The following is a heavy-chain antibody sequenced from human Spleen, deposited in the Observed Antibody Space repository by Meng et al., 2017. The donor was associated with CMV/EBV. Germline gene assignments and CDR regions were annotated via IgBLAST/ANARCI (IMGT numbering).Heavy chain of an antibody. V-gene: IGHV1-18*04. CDR3: ARDRATHSSSEGADY. CDR1: GYTFTGYF. D-gene: IGHD6-6*01. CDR2: IGGYNGKT. J-gene: IGHJ4*02. Sequence: ASVKVSCKASGYTFTGYFMHWVRQAPGQGLEWMGWIGGYNGKTNYKQKFQDRVTMTIDTSTGTAYMELRSLRSDDTAVYYCARDRATHSSSEGADYWGQGTLVTVSS.